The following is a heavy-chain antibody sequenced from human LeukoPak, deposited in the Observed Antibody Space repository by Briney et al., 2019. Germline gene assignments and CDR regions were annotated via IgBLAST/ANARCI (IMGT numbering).Heavy chain of an antibody. D-gene: IGHD3-22*01. CDR2: INPNSGGT. V-gene: IGHV1-2*02. J-gene: IGHJ3*02. CDR1: GYTFTGYY. CDR3: ARDYSPSTMIVVVPAFDI. Sequence: ASVKVSYKASGYTFTGYYMHWVRQAPGQGLEWMGWINPNSGGTNYAQKFQGRVTMTRDTSISTAYMELSRLRSDDTAVYYCARDYSPSTMIVVVPAFDIWGQGTMVTVSS.